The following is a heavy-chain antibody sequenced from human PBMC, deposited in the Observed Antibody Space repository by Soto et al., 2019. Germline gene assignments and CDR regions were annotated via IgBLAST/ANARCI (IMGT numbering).Heavy chain of an antibody. CDR2: ISSKNGNT. Sequence: QVQLVQSGADVKKPGASVKVSCKASGYTFSDYGISWVRQAPGQWLEWMGWISSKNGNTNFAQKFRGRVTMTTDTSTSTVYMELRSLKPDATAVYYCAREPPETPPDYWGQGTLVTVSS. CDR3: AREPPETPPDY. CDR1: GYTFSDYG. V-gene: IGHV1-18*01. J-gene: IGHJ4*02.